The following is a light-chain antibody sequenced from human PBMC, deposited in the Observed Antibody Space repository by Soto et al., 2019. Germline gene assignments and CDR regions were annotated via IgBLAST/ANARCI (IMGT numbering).Light chain of an antibody. CDR1: SSDIGFSNY. J-gene: IGLJ1*01. V-gene: IGLV2-14*01. Sequence: QSVLTQPASVSGSPGQSITISCTGTSSDIGFSNYVSWYQQHPGKAPKLMIYEVSHRPSGVSDRFSGSKSGHTASVTISGLQAEDEADYYCTSYSNTTTRYVFGAGTKVTVL. CDR3: TSYSNTTTRYV. CDR2: EVS.